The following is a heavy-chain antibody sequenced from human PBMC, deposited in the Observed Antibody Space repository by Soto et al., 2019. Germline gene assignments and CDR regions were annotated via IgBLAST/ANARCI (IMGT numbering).Heavy chain of an antibody. CDR2: IKSKTDGGTT. J-gene: IGHJ6*02. D-gene: IGHD5-18*01. CDR3: TTRRGYSYGYGYYYYYGMDV. CDR1: GFTFRNAW. V-gene: IGHV3-15*01. Sequence: GGSLRLSCAASGFTFRNAWMSWVRQAPGKGLEWVGRIKSKTDGGTTDYAAPVKGRFTISRDDSKNTLYLQMNSLKTEDTAVYYCTTRRGYSYGYGYYYYYGMDVWGQGTTVTVSS.